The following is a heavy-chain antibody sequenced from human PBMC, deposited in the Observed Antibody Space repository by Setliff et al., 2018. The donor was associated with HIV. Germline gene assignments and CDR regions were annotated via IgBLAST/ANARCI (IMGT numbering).Heavy chain of an antibody. D-gene: IGHD4-17*01. V-gene: IGHV1-2*02. Sequence: ASVKVSCKASGYTFTGYYMHWVRQAPGQGLEWMGWINPNSGGTNYAQKFQGRVTMTRDTSISTAYMELSRLRSDDAAVYYCARETLRWKSRAFDIWGQGTMVTVSS. CDR3: ARETLRWKSRAFDI. CDR2: INPNSGGT. J-gene: IGHJ3*02. CDR1: GYTFTGYY.